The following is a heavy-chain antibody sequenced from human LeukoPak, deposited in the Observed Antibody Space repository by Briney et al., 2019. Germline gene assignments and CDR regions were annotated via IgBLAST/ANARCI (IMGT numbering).Heavy chain of an antibody. V-gene: IGHV3-53*01. D-gene: IGHD1-14*01. J-gene: IGHJ4*02. CDR1: GFAVGSNY. Sequence: PGGSLRLSCVASGFAVGSNYMSWVRQASGKGLEWVSLLYSGGAIRYADYVKGRFTISRDSSKNTLFLQINDLTVEDTARYYCARRPGNWGQGILVTVSS. CDR3: ARRPGN. CDR2: LYSGGAI.